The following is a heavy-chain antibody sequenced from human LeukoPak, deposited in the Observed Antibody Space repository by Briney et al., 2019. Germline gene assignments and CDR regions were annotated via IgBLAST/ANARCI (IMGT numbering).Heavy chain of an antibody. CDR2: VNTNTGNP. CDR3: ARMAHCSGGSCYLGYYGMDV. Sequence: ASVKVSCKASGDTFTSYAMNWVRQAPGQGLEWMGWVNTNTGNPTYAQGFTERFVFSLDTSVSTAYLQISSLKAEDTAVYYCARMAHCSGGSCYLGYYGMDVWGQGTTATVSS. J-gene: IGHJ6*02. CDR1: GDTFTSYA. D-gene: IGHD2-15*01. V-gene: IGHV7-4-1*02.